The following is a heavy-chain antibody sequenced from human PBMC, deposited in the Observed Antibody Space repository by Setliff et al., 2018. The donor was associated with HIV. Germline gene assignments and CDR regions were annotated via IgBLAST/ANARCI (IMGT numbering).Heavy chain of an antibody. D-gene: IGHD1-26*01. Sequence: GGSLRLSCAASGFTFSSYGMHWVRQAPGKGLEWVAVIWYDGSNKYYADSVKGRFTISRDNSKNTLYLQMNSLRAEDTAVYYCAKDQGGSYRVGCDYWGQGTLVTSPQ. V-gene: IGHV3-33*06. CDR1: GFTFSSYG. CDR2: IWYDGSNK. CDR3: AKDQGGSYRVGCDY. J-gene: IGHJ4*02.